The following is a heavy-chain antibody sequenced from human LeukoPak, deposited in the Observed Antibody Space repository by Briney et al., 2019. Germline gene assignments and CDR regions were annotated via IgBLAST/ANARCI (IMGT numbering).Heavy chain of an antibody. D-gene: IGHD3-10*01. V-gene: IGHV5-51*01. Sequence: GESLKISCKGSGYRFSSYCIGWVRQMPGKGLEWMGIIYHGDSDTRYSPSFQGLVTISADKSISTAYLQWSSLKASDTAMYFCARRDGSGSPHFDYWGQGTLVTVSS. J-gene: IGHJ4*02. CDR1: GYRFSSYC. CDR3: ARRDGSGSPHFDY. CDR2: IYHGDSDT.